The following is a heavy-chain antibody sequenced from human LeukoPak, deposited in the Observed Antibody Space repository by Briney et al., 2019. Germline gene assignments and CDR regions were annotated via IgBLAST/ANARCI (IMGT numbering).Heavy chain of an antibody. Sequence: SETLSLTCAVSGYSISSSNWCGWIRQPPGKGLEWIGYIYYSGSTYYNPSLKSRVTMSVDTSKNHFSLKLSSVTAVDTAVYYCARGVGGSYPNAFDIWGQGTMVTVSS. J-gene: IGHJ3*02. CDR3: ARGVGGSYPNAFDI. CDR1: GYSISSSNW. V-gene: IGHV4-28*03. D-gene: IGHD1-26*01. CDR2: IYYSGST.